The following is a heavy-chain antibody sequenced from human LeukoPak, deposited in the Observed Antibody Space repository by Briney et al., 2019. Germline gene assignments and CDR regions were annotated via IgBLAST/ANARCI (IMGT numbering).Heavy chain of an antibody. CDR1: GGSISSGDYY. J-gene: IGHJ4*02. V-gene: IGHV4-30-4*01. CDR2: IYYSGST. D-gene: IGHD3-22*01. CDR3: ARIPDYYDSSGYYYFDY. Sequence: SQTLSLTCTVSGGSISSGDYYWSWIRQPPGKGLEWIGYIYYSGSTYYNPSLKSRVTISVDTSKNQFSLKLSSVTAADTAVYYCARIPDYYDSSGYYYFDYWGQGTLVTVSS.